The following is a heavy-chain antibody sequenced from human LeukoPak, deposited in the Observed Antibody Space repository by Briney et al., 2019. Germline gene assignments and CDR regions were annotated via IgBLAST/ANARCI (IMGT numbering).Heavy chain of an antibody. D-gene: IGHD1-26*01. J-gene: IGHJ4*02. CDR2: IIPILGIA. V-gene: IGHV1-69*04. Sequence: SVKVSCKASGGTFSSYAISWVRQAPGQGLEWMGRIIPILGIANYAQKFQGRVTITADKSTSTAYMELSSLRSEDTAVYYCARASGSGSYFDYWGQGTLVTVSS. CDR1: GGTFSSYA. CDR3: ARASGSGSYFDY.